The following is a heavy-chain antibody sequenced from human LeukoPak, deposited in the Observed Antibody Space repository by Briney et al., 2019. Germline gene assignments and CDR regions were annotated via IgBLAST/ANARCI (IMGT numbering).Heavy chain of an antibody. Sequence: GGSLRLSCAASGFTFSSYAMHWVRQAPGKGLEYVSAISSNGGSTYYANSVKGRFTISRDNSKNTLYLQMGSLRAEDMAVYYCARDATLHYYDSSGYYPDYWGQGTLVTVSS. J-gene: IGHJ4*02. D-gene: IGHD3-22*01. CDR1: GFTFSSYA. CDR3: ARDATLHYYDSSGYYPDY. CDR2: ISSNGGST. V-gene: IGHV3-64*01.